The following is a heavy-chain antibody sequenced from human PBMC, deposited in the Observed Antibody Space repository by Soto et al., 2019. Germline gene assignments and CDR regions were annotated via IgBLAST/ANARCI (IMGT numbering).Heavy chain of an antibody. D-gene: IGHD3-9*01. CDR2: IYYSGST. V-gene: IGHV4-39*01. J-gene: IGHJ6*02. CDR3: ARIGDILTGYYYYGMDV. Sequence: PSETLSLTCTVSGGSISSGSYYWGWIRQPPGKGLEWIGSIYYSGSTYYNPSLKSRVTISVDTSKNQFSLKLSSVTAADTAVYYCARIGDILTGYYYYGMDVWGQGTTV. CDR1: GGSISSGSYY.